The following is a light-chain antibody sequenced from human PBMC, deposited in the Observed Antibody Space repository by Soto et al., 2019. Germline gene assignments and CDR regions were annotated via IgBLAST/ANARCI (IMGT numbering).Light chain of an antibody. J-gene: IGKJ1*01. V-gene: IGKV3-20*01. CDR2: GAS. CDR1: QSVTSNY. Sequence: EIVMTQSPATLSVSPGERATLSCRASQSVTSNYLAWYQQKPGQAPRLLIYGASSRATGIPARFSGSGFGTDFTLTISRLEPEDFAVYYCQQYGSSPWTFGQGTKVDI. CDR3: QQYGSSPWT.